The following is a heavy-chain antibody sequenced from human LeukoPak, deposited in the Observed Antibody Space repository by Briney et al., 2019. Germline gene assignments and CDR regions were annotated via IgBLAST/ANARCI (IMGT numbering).Heavy chain of an antibody. V-gene: IGHV1-2*04. J-gene: IGHJ4*02. CDR3: ARGGENYYDSSVFDY. CDR2: INPNSGGT. Sequence: GASVKVSCKASGYTFTGYYMHWVRQAPGQGLEWMGRINPNSGGTNYAQKFQGWVTMTRDTSISTAYMELSRLRSDDTAVYYCARGGENYYDSSVFDYWGQGTLVTVSS. D-gene: IGHD3-22*01. CDR1: GYTFTGYY.